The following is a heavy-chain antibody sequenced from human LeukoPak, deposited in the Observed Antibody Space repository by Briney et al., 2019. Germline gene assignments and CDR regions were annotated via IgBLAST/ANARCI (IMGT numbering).Heavy chain of an antibody. J-gene: IGHJ6*03. D-gene: IGHD2-2*01. CDR2: INHSGST. Sequence: PSETLSLTCAVSGGSLSSGGYSWSWIRQPPGKGLEWIGEINHSGSTNYNPSLKSRVTISVDTSTNQFSLKLSSVTAADTAVYYCARLLIVVVPGSPYYMDVWGKGTTVTVSS. CDR3: ARLLIVVVPGSPYYMDV. V-gene: IGHV4-30-2*01. CDR1: GGSLSSGGYS.